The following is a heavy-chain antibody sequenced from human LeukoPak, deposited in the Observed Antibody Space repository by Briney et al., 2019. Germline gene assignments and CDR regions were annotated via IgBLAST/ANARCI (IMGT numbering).Heavy chain of an antibody. CDR1: GFSVSSNY. CDR2: ITSTSGSR. J-gene: IGHJ3*02. CDR3: ARTFDS. V-gene: IGHV3-48*01. Sequence: GGSLRLSCAASGFSVSSNYMSWVRQAPGKGLEWVSHITSTSGSRDYLDSVKGRFTISRDNAKNFLFLQMNNLRPDDTAVYYCARTFDSWGQGTTVTVSS.